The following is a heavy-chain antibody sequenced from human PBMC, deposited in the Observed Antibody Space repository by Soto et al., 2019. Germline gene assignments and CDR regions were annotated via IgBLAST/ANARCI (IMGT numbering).Heavy chain of an antibody. D-gene: IGHD2-15*01. CDR3: VRQRCGGTCPIDY. CDR1: GASISSSYY. J-gene: IGHJ4*02. V-gene: IGHV4-39*01. CDR2: MYYSGSH. Sequence: QLQLEESGPGLVKPSETLSLTCSVSGASISSSYYWDWIRQPPGKGLEWIVSMYYSGSHIYNVLLKSRVTTAVDTSKNQFSLKLTSVTAADTAVYYCVRQRCGGTCPIDYWGRGTLVTVSS.